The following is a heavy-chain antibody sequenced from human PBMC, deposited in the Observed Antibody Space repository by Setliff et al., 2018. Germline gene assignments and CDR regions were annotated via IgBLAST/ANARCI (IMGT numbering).Heavy chain of an antibody. V-gene: IGHV3-7*03. CDR2: INQDGSGK. CDR3: AKGCHAGCFWSGC. J-gene: IGHJ4*02. D-gene: IGHD2-15*01. Sequence: GGSLRLSCAASGFTFSSFWMAWVRQSPGRGLEWVANINQDGSGKYYVDSVKGRFTISRDNAKNSLSLQMNSLRAEDTAVYYCAKGCHAGCFWSGCWGQGTLVTVSS. CDR1: GFTFSSFW.